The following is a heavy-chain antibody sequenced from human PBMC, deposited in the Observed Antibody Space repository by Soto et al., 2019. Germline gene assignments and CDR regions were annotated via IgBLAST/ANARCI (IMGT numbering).Heavy chain of an antibody. CDR2: ISGSGGST. CDR1: GFTFSSYA. D-gene: IGHD3-10*01. V-gene: IGHV3-23*01. J-gene: IGHJ6*03. CDR3: AKGGEMSYYYYYYMDV. Sequence: EVQLLESGGGLVQPGGSLRLSCAASGFTFSSYAMSWVRQAPGKGLEWVSAISGSGGSTYYADSVKGRFTISRDNSKNTLYLQVNSLRAEDTAVYYCAKGGEMSYYYYYYMDVWGKGTTVTVSS.